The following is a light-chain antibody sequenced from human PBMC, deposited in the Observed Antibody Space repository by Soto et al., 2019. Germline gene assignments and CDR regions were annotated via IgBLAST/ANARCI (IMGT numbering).Light chain of an antibody. V-gene: IGKV3-11*01. CDR1: QSVTSY. CDR3: QQRSNWPPYT. Sequence: EIVLTQSPATLSLSPGERATLSCRASQSVTSYLAWYQQKPGQAPRLLIYDASNRATGIPARFSGSGSGTDFTLTSGSLEPEDFAVYYWQQRSNWPPYTLGKGTKLEI. J-gene: IGKJ2*01. CDR2: DAS.